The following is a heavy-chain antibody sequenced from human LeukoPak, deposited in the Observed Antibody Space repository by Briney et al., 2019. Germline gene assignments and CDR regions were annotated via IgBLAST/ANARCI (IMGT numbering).Heavy chain of an antibody. Sequence: SVKVSCKASGGTYSSYAISWVRQAPGQGLEWMGRIIPILGIANYAQKFQGRVTITADKSTSTAYMELSSLRSEDTAVYYCAPQAAAGTTGDYWGQGTLVTVSS. J-gene: IGHJ4*02. V-gene: IGHV1-69*04. CDR1: GGTYSSYA. CDR3: APQAAAGTTGDY. CDR2: IIPILGIA. D-gene: IGHD6-13*01.